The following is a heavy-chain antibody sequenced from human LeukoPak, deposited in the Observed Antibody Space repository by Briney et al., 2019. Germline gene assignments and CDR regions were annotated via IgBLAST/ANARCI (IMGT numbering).Heavy chain of an antibody. V-gene: IGHV1-18*01. Sequence: ASVKVSCKASGYTFTSYGISWVRQAPGQGLEWMGRISAYNGNTNYVQKLQGRVTMTTDTPTSTAYMELRGLRSEDTAVYYCVRDGEGVAISVNYWFDPWGQGTLVTVSS. CDR1: GYTFTSYG. J-gene: IGHJ5*02. CDR2: ISAYNGNT. D-gene: IGHD3-10*01. CDR3: VRDGEGVAISVNYWFDP.